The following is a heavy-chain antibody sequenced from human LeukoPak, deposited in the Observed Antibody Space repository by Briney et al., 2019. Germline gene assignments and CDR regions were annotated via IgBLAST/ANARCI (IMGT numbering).Heavy chain of an antibody. CDR3: AKQAAAGGVFDY. J-gene: IGHJ4*02. CDR1: GFTFDDYG. Sequence: PGGSLRLSCAASGFTFDDYGMSWVRQAPGKGLEWVSGINWNGGNTGYADSVKGRFTISRDNSKNTLYLQMNSLRAEDTAVYYCAKQAAAGGVFDYWGQGTLVTVSS. D-gene: IGHD6-13*01. CDR2: INWNGGNT. V-gene: IGHV3-20*04.